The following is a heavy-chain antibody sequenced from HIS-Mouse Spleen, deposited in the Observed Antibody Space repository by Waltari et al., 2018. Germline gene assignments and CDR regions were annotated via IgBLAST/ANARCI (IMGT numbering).Heavy chain of an antibody. J-gene: IGHJ4*02. Sequence: QVQLVESGGGVVQPGRSLRLSCAASGFTFSSYGMHWVRQAPGKGLGGVAFISYDGSNKYYGDSVKGRFTISRDNSKNTLYLQMNSLRAEDTAVYYCAKASSGWLDYWGQGTLVTVSS. CDR3: AKASSGWLDY. CDR2: ISYDGSNK. CDR1: GFTFSSYG. V-gene: IGHV3-30*18. D-gene: IGHD6-19*01.